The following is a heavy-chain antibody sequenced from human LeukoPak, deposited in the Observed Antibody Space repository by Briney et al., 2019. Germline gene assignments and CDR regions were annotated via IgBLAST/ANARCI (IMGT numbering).Heavy chain of an antibody. D-gene: IGHD3/OR15-3a*01. CDR3: ARQTGSGLFILP. J-gene: IGHJ4*02. CDR2: IYHSGNT. V-gene: IGHV4-38-2*02. Sequence: SETLSLTCSVSGYSIRSGFYWGWIRQSPGKGLEWIANIYHSGNTYYNASLKSQVSISIDTSKNQFSLRLTSVTAADTAVYYCARQTGSGLFILPGGQGTLVTVSS. CDR1: GYSIRSGFY.